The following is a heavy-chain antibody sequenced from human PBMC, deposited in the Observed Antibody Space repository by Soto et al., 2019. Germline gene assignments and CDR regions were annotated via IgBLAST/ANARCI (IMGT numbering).Heavy chain of an antibody. Sequence: PGGSLRLSCAASGFTFSTYAMACVRQAPGKGLEWVSGVSASGLNTDYADPVKGRFYISRDNSKNTVSRHMNSLRAEDTVLYYCAKDRPRRTSRYFFGYWGQGTPVTVSS. V-gene: IGHV3-23*01. CDR2: VSASGLNT. CDR1: GFTFSTYA. J-gene: IGHJ4*02. CDR3: AKDRPRRTSRYFFGY.